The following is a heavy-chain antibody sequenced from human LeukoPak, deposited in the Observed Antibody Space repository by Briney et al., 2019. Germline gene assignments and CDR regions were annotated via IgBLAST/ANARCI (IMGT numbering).Heavy chain of an antibody. Sequence: SETLSLTCAVSGGSISSGGYSWSWIRQPPGKGLEWIGYIYHSGSTYYNPFLKSRVTISVDRSKNQFSLKLSSVTAADTAVYYCARESYGGYFQHWGQGTLVTVSS. CDR2: IYHSGST. CDR3: ARESYGGYFQH. D-gene: IGHD3-10*01. CDR1: GGSISSGGYS. J-gene: IGHJ1*01. V-gene: IGHV4-30-2*01.